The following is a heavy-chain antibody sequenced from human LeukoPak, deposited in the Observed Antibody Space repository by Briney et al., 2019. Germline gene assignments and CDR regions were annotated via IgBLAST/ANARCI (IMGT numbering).Heavy chain of an antibody. CDR1: GGSISSYY. Sequence: PSETLSLTCTVSGGSISSYYWSWIRQTPGKGLEWIAYIYYSGSTNYNPSLKSRVTISVDTSKNQFSLKLSSVTAADTAVYYCARTSGWYFDYWGQGTLVTVSS. CDR2: IYYSGST. CDR3: ARTSGWYFDY. D-gene: IGHD6-19*01. J-gene: IGHJ4*02. V-gene: IGHV4-59*01.